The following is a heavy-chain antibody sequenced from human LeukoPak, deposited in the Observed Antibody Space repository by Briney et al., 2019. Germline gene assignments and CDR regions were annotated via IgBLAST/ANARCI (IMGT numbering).Heavy chain of an antibody. Sequence: GGSLRLSCAASGFTVSSNYMSWVRQAPGKGLEWVSVIYSGGSTYYADSVKGRFNISRDNSKNTLYLQMNSLRAEDTAVYYCARAKVPAAIPGGYWGQGTLVTVSS. V-gene: IGHV3-66*01. J-gene: IGHJ4*02. CDR3: ARAKVPAAIPGGY. CDR1: GFTVSSNY. CDR2: IYSGGST. D-gene: IGHD2-2*02.